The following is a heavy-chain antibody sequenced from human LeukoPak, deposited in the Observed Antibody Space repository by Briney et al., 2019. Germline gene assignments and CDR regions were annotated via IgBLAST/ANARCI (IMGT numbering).Heavy chain of an antibody. D-gene: IGHD6-19*01. Sequence: SETLSLTCTVSGGSISSSSYYWGWIRQPPGKGLEWIGSIYYSGSTYYNPSLKSRVTISVDTSKNQFSLKLSSVTAADTAVYYCASSRLWLVYYWGQGTLVTVSS. CDR3: ASSRLWLVYY. CDR1: GGSISSSSYY. J-gene: IGHJ4*02. CDR2: IYYSGST. V-gene: IGHV4-39*01.